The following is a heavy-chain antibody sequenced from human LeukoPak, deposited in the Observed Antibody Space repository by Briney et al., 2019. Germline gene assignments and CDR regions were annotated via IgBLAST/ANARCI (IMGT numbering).Heavy chain of an antibody. CDR3: AREDSDDSSGYYGGY. CDR1: GFTFSSYP. J-gene: IGHJ4*02. CDR2: ISYDGSNK. Sequence: PGGSLRLSCAASGFTFSSYPMHWVRQAPGKGLEWVAVISYDGSNKYYADSVKGRFTISRDNSKDMLYLQMNSLRAEDTAVYYCAREDSDDSSGYYGGYWGQGTLVTVSS. V-gene: IGHV3-30-3*01. D-gene: IGHD3-22*01.